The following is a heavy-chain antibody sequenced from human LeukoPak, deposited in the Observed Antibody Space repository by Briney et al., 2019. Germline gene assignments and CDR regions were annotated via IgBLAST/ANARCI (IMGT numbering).Heavy chain of an antibody. Sequence: GGSLRLSCAASGFTFSSYGMHWVRQAPGKGLEWVAFIRYDGSNKYYADSVKGRFTISRDNAKNSLYLQMNSLRAEDTAVYYCATGEDIVVVTANDYWGQGTLVTVSS. CDR1: GFTFSSYG. J-gene: IGHJ4*02. CDR3: ATGEDIVVVTANDY. D-gene: IGHD2-21*02. CDR2: IRYDGSNK. V-gene: IGHV3-30*02.